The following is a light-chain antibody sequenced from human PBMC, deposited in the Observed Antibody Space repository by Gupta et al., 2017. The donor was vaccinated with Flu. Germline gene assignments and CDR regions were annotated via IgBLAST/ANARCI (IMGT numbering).Light chain of an antibody. Sequence: DIQLTQSPSSVSASVGDGVTITCRASQGIGNWLAWYQQKPGKVPKFLIYAASSLQSEVPSRFSGSGSGTDFTLTITSLQPEDFATYFCQQANSFPYTFGQGTKLEIK. V-gene: IGKV1-12*01. CDR1: QGIGNW. J-gene: IGKJ2*01. CDR3: QQANSFPYT. CDR2: AAS.